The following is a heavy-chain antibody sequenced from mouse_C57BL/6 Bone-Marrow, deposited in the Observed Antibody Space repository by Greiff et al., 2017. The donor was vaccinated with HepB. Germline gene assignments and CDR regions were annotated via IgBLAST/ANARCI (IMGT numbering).Heavy chain of an antibody. D-gene: IGHD2-2*01. CDR2: IYPGDGDT. Sequence: QVQLKESGPELVKPGASVKISCKASGYAFSSSWMNWVKQRPGKGLEWIGRIYPGDGDTNYNGKFKGKATLTADKSSSTAYMQLSSLTSEDSAVYFCARRDMVTTGYYAMDYWGQGTSVTVSS. V-gene: IGHV1-82*01. CDR3: ARRDMVTTGYYAMDY. CDR1: GYAFSSSW. J-gene: IGHJ4*01.